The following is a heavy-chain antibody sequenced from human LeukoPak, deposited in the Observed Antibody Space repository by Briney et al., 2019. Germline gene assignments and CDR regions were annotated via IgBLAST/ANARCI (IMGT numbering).Heavy chain of an antibody. D-gene: IGHD3-10*01. J-gene: IGHJ4*02. V-gene: IGHV3-48*03. CDR1: GFTFSSYE. CDR2: ISSSGSSI. Sequence: GGSLRLSCAASGFTFSSYEMSWVRQAPGKGLEWVSYISSSGSSIYYADSVKGRFTISRDNAKNSLYLQMNSLRGEDTAVYYYSRHWFHHIHYWGKGPLVTLPS. CDR3: SRHWFHHIHY.